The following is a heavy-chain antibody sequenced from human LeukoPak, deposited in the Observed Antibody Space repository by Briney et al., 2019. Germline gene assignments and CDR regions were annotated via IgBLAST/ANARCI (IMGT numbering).Heavy chain of an antibody. V-gene: IGHV3-23*01. Sequence: GGSLRLSCAASGFTFSSYAMSWVRQAPGKGLEWVSTISGGGSTYYADSVKGRFTISRDNSKNTLFMQMNSLRVEDTAVYYCARGYGDYVLDDYWGQGTLVTVSS. CDR3: ARGYGDYVLDDY. J-gene: IGHJ4*02. CDR1: GFTFSSYA. CDR2: ISGGGST. D-gene: IGHD4-17*01.